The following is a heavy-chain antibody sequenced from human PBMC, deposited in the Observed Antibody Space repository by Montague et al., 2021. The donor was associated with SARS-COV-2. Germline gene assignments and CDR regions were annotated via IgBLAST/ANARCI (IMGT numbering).Heavy chain of an antibody. J-gene: IGHJ6*02. D-gene: IGHD6-13*01. V-gene: IGHV4-39*07. CDR2: IYYSGST. CDR1: GGSISSSSYY. CDR3: ARVGRQQLVRLSGMDV. Sequence: SETLSLTCTASGGSISSSSYYWGWIRPPPGKGLEWIGSIYYSGSTYYTPSLKSPVTISVNTSKDQFSLKLSSVTAADTAVYYCARVGRQQLVRLSGMDVWGQGTTVTVSS.